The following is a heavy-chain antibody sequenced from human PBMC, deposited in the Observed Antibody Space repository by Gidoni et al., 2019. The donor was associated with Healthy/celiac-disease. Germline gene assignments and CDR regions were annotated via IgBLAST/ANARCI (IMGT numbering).Heavy chain of an antibody. CDR1: GYTFTSYY. Sequence: QVQLVQSGAEVKKPGASVKVSYKASGYTFTSYYMHWVRQAPGQGLEWMGIINPSGGSTSYAQKFQGRVTMTRDTSTSTVYMELSSLRSEDTAVYYCARDRAGVVPATRPPYDYGMDVWGQGTTVTVSS. CDR2: INPSGGST. J-gene: IGHJ6*02. V-gene: IGHV1-46*01. D-gene: IGHD2-2*01. CDR3: ARDRAGVVPATRPPYDYGMDV.